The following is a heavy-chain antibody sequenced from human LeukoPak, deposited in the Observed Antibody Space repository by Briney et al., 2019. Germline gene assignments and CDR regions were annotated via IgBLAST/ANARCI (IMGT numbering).Heavy chain of an antibody. J-gene: IGHJ5*02. Sequence: VASVKVSCKASGYTFTSYGISWVRQAPGQGLEWMGWISDYNGNTNYAQKLQGRVTMTTDPSTSTAYMELRSLRSDDTAVYYCARDLYRDSLPVSWFDPWGQGTLVTVSS. D-gene: IGHD4-11*01. CDR2: ISDYNGNT. CDR3: ARDLYRDSLPVSWFDP. CDR1: GYTFTSYG. V-gene: IGHV1-18*01.